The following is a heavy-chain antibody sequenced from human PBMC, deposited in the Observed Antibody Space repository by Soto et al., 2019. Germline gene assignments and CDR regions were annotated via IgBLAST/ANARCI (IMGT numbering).Heavy chain of an antibody. Sequence: EVQLVESGGGLVQPGGSLRRSCAASGLTFGTYWMTWVRQPPGKGLECVADIKPDGSERYYVDSVKGRFTISRDNAKNSLYLHMNSLRAEDTAVYYCATDLNWEHYWGQGTLVTVSS. CDR3: ATDLNWEHY. V-gene: IGHV3-7*04. CDR2: IKPDGSER. D-gene: IGHD7-27*01. J-gene: IGHJ4*02. CDR1: GLTFGTYW.